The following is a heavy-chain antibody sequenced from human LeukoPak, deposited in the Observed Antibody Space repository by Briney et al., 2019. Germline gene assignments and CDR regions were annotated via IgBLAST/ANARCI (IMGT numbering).Heavy chain of an antibody. CDR2: IYYSGST. V-gene: IGHV4-59*08. Sequence: PSETLSLICTVSGGSISSYYWSWIRQPPGKGLEWIGYIYYSGSTNYNPSLKSRVTISVDTSKNQFSLKLSSVTAADTAVYYCARHARVTVGGGPRGAFDIWGQGTMVTVSS. J-gene: IGHJ3*02. CDR1: GGSISSYY. D-gene: IGHD2-15*01. CDR3: ARHARVTVGGGPRGAFDI.